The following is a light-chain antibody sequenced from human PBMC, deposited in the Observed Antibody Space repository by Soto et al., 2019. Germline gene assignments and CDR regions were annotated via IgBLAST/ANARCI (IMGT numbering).Light chain of an antibody. CDR1: SGSIASNY. J-gene: IGLJ2*01. CDR3: QSYDSSTVV. V-gene: IGLV6-57*04. Sequence: NFLLTQPHSVSESPGKTVTISCTRSSGSIASNYVQWYQQRLGSAPTTVIYEDNQRPSGVPDRFSGSIDGSSNSASLTISGLKTEDEADYYCQSYDSSTVVFGGGTKLTVL. CDR2: EDN.